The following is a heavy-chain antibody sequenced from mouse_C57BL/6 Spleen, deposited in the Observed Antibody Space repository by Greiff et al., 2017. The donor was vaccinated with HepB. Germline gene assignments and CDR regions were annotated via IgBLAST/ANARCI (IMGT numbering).Heavy chain of an antibody. CDR3: ARTSYGNYAMDY. V-gene: IGHV1-7*01. CDR2: INPSSGYT. CDR1: GYTFTSYW. J-gene: IGHJ4*01. Sequence: VQLQESGAELAKPGASVKLSCKASGYTFTSYWMHWVKQRPGQGLEWIGYINPSSGYTKYNQKFKDKATLTADTSSSTAYMQLSSLTYEDSAVYYCARTSYGNYAMDYWGQGTSVTVSS. D-gene: IGHD2-10*01.